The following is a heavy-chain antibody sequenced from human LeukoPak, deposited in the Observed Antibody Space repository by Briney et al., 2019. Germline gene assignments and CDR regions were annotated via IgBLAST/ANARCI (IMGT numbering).Heavy chain of an antibody. J-gene: IGHJ4*02. CDR1: GGTFSSYA. Sequence: SVKVSCKASGGTFSSYAISWVRQAPGQGLEWMGGIIPIFGTANYAQKFQGRVTITTDESTSTAYMELSRLRSDDTAVYYCARASKMTTVTTFDYWGQGTLVTVSS. CDR3: ARASKMTTVTTFDY. CDR2: IIPIFGTA. D-gene: IGHD4-17*01. V-gene: IGHV1-69*05.